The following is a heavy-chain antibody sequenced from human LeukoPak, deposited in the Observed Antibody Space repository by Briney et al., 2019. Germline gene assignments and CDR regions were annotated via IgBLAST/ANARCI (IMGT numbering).Heavy chain of an antibody. CDR3: ARQGCSSSSCYTFDY. Sequence: GESLKISCKGSGYSFSTYWIAWVRQMPGKGLEWMGNIYPGDSDTRYSPSFQGQVTISADKSISTAYLQWSSLKASGTAIYYCARQGCSSSSCYTFDYWGQGTLVTVSS. V-gene: IGHV5-51*01. CDR2: IYPGDSDT. CDR1: GYSFSTYW. D-gene: IGHD2-2*02. J-gene: IGHJ4*02.